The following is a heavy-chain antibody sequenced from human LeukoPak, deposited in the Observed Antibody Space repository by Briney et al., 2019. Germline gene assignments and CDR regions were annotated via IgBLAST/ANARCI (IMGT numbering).Heavy chain of an antibody. V-gene: IGHV3-23*01. CDR3: AREDSSSWVYYGMDV. J-gene: IGHJ6*02. CDR1: AISFSSYA. Sequence: GGSLRLSCTASAISFSSYAMTWLRQAPGKGLEWVSGIHGSGGVTYYADSVKGRFTISRDNSKKTLYLQMNSLRAEDTAVYYCAREDSSSWVYYGMDVWGQGTTVTVSS. D-gene: IGHD6-13*01. CDR2: IHGSGGVT.